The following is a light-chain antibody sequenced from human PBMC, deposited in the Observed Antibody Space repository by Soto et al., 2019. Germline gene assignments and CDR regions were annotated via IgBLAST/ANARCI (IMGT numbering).Light chain of an antibody. Sequence: DIQMTQSPSSLSASVGDRVTITCRASQSISTFLNWYQQKPGKAPKLLIYAASSLQSGVPSRFSGSGSGADFTLNIGGLQPEDFATYYCQQSYSTPRTFDQGTKVDVK. CDR2: AAS. V-gene: IGKV1-39*01. J-gene: IGKJ1*01. CDR1: QSISTF. CDR3: QQSYSTPRT.